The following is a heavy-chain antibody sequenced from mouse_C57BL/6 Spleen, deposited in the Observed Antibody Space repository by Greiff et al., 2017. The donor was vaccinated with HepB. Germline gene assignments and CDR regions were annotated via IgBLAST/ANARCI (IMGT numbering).Heavy chain of an antibody. D-gene: IGHD3-2*02. CDR1: GFTFSSYA. Sequence: EVHLVESGGGLVKPGGSLKLSCAASGFTFSSYAMSWVRQTPEKRLEWVATISDGGSYTYYPDNVKGRFTISRDNAKNNLYLQMSHLKSEDTAMYYCARAIDSSAWFAYWGQGTLVTVSA. V-gene: IGHV5-4*01. CDR3: ARAIDSSAWFAY. CDR2: ISDGGSYT. J-gene: IGHJ3*01.